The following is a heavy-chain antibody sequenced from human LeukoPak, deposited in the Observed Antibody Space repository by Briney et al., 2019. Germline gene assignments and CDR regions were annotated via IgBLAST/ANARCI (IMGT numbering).Heavy chain of an antibody. J-gene: IGHJ5*02. CDR3: ARWSIYFGSRRGCFDP. V-gene: IGHV3-21*01. Sequence: GGSLRLSCAASGFTFSSYSMNWVRQAPGKGLEWVSSISSSSSYIYYADSVKGRFTISRDNAKNALYLQMSSLRAEDTGVYYCARWSIYFGSRRGCFDPWGQGTLVTVSS. D-gene: IGHD2/OR15-2a*01. CDR2: ISSSSSYI. CDR1: GFTFSSYS.